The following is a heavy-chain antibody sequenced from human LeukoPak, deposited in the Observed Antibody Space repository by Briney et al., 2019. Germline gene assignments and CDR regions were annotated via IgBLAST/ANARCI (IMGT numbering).Heavy chain of an antibody. D-gene: IGHD3-9*01. CDR2: ISSSSSHI. CDR1: GFTFSSYS. J-gene: IGHJ5*02. CDR3: ARLGVYFDFWFDP. Sequence: NPGGSLRLSCAASGFTFSSYSMNWVRQAPGKGLEWVSSISSSSSHIYYADSVKGRFTISRDNAKNSLYLQMNSLRAEDTAVYYCARLGVYFDFWFDPWGQGTLVTVSS. V-gene: IGHV3-21*01.